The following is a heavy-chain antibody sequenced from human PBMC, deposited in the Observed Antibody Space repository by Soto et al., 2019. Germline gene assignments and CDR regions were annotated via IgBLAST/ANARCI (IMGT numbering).Heavy chain of an antibody. V-gene: IGHV6-1*01. CDR3: TGITWFRGMDV. CDR2: TYYKSRWNN. Sequence: SQTLSLTCVISGDSVSSNSAGWNWIRQSPSRGLEWLGRTYYKSRWNNDYALSVKSRITINPDTSKNQFSLHLYSVTPEDTAVYYCTGITWFRGMDVWGQGTPVTVSS. D-gene: IGHD3-10*01. CDR1: GDSVSSNSAG. J-gene: IGHJ6*02.